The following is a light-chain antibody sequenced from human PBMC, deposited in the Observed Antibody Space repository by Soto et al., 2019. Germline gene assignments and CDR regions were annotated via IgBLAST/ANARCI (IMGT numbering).Light chain of an antibody. V-gene: IGKV1-39*01. CDR2: AAS. CDR3: QQTYSTPRP. J-gene: IGKJ3*01. Sequence: DIQMTQSPSSLSASVGDRVTITCRASQSISSYLNWYQQKPGKAPKLLIYAASSLQSGVPSRFSGSGSGTDFTLTISSLQPEDFATYYCQQTYSTPRPFGPGNKVHIK. CDR1: QSISSY.